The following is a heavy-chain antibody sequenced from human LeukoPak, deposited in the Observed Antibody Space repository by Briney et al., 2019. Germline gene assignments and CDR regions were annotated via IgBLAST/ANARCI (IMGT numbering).Heavy chain of an antibody. D-gene: IGHD3-16*01. Sequence: GGSLRLSCAASGFTFEDYAMHWVRQAPGKGLEWVSGISWNSGSIAYADSVKGRFTISRDNAKNSLYLQMNSLRAEDTAVYYCARPAYTAAYDLWGQGTMVTVSS. J-gene: IGHJ3*01. CDR1: GFTFEDYA. CDR3: ARPAYTAAYDL. V-gene: IGHV3-9*01. CDR2: ISWNSGSI.